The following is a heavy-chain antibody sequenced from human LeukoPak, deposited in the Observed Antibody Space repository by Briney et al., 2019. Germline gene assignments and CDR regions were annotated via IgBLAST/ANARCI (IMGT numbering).Heavy chain of an antibody. Sequence: GASVKVSCKASGYTFTGYYMHWVRQAPGQGLEWMGWINPNSGGTNYAQKFQGRVTMTRDTSISTAYMELSRLRSDDTAVYYCARGKFWFEWLLLWGPAHGVSAPFDPWGQGTLVTVSS. D-gene: IGHD3-22*01. V-gene: IGHV1-2*02. CDR1: GYTFTGYY. CDR2: INPNSGGT. CDR3: ARGKFWFEWLLLWGPAHGVSAPFDP. J-gene: IGHJ5*02.